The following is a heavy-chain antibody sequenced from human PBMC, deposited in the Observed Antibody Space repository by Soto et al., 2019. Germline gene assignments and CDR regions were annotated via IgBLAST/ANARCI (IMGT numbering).Heavy chain of an antibody. CDR2: INTDGSIT. CDR3: ARAQLGFDY. D-gene: IGHD2-2*01. V-gene: IGHV3-74*01. Sequence: PGGSLRLSCAASGFTFSNYWMHWVRQAPGKGLVWVSRINTDGSITTYADSVKGRFAISRDNAKNTLYLQMNSLRDEDTAVYYCARAQLGFDYWGQGTLVTVSS. J-gene: IGHJ4*02. CDR1: GFTFSNYW.